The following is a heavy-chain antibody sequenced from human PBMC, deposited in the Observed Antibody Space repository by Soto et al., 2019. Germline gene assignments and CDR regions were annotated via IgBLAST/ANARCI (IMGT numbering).Heavy chain of an antibody. J-gene: IGHJ5*02. CDR1: GGSISSGDYY. D-gene: IGHD2-8*02. Sequence: SETLSLTCTVSGGSISSGDYYWSWIRQPPGKGLEWIGYIYYSGSTYYNPSLKSRVTISVDTSKNQFSPKLSSVTAADTAVYYCARGVVYAPDKGNWFDPWGQGTLVTVSS. CDR3: ARGVVYAPDKGNWFDP. CDR2: IYYSGST. V-gene: IGHV4-30-4*01.